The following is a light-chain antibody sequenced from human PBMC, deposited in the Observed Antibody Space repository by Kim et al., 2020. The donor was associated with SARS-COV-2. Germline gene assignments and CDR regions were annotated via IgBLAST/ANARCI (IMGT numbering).Light chain of an antibody. CDR1: QSVGRY. CDR2: DAS. Sequence: ETVLTQSPAILSLSLGERATLTCRASQSVGRYLAWYQHKHGQAPRLLIFDASSRAPGIPPKFSGSGSGTDFTLTIISLAPEDFAVYYCQHLSSWPLPFGGGTKVDI. J-gene: IGKJ4*01. V-gene: IGKV3-11*01. CDR3: QHLSSWPLP.